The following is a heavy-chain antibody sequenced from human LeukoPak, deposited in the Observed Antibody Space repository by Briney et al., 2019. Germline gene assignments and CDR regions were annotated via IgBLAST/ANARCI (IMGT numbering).Heavy chain of an antibody. Sequence: AESLTLSCAASGFTFSNYAMRWIRQAPGKGLDWVAVISYDGSNKYYADSVKGRFTISRDNSTNSPYLQMNSLRAEDMAVYYCARDLYNYGHFDYWGQGTLVTVSS. J-gene: IGHJ4*02. CDR2: ISYDGSNK. D-gene: IGHD5-18*01. V-gene: IGHV3-30-3*01. CDR3: ARDLYNYGHFDY. CDR1: GFTFSNYA.